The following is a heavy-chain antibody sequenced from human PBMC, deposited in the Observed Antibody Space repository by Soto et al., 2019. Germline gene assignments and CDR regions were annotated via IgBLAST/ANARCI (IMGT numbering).Heavy chain of an antibody. Sequence: VKVSCKASGYMFTTYGISWVRQAPGQGLEWMAWISAYNGNKKYAQKFQDRVTMTIHTSSTTVSMELRNLTSDDTAIYYCARTGGGMAARPLEYWGQGTLVTVSS. D-gene: IGHD6-6*01. CDR2: ISAYNGNK. V-gene: IGHV1-18*04. J-gene: IGHJ4*02. CDR3: ARTGGGMAARPLEY. CDR1: GYMFTTYG.